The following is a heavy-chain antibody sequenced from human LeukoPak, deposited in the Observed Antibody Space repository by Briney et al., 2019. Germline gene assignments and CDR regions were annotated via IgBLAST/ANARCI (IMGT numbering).Heavy chain of an antibody. Sequence: ASVKVSCKASGYTFTSYGISWVRQAPGQGLEWMGWISAYNGNTNYAQKLQGRVTMTTDTSTSTAYMELRSLRSDDTAVYYCVRRGTHSSWYGSSGWYDNWFDPWGQGTLVTVSS. CDR2: ISAYNGNT. CDR3: VRRGTHSSWYGSSGWYDNWFDP. CDR1: GYTFTSYG. J-gene: IGHJ5*02. V-gene: IGHV1-18*01. D-gene: IGHD6-19*01.